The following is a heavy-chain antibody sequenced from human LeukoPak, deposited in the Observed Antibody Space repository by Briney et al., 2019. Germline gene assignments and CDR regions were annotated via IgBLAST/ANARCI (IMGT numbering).Heavy chain of an antibody. J-gene: IGHJ4*02. Sequence: GGSLRLSCAASGFPFSTYSMNWVRQAPGKGLEWVSSISSGSSYIYYADSVKGRFTISRDNAKNSLYLQMNSLRAEDTAVYYCATSKLLLDYFDYWGQGALVTVSS. CDR3: ATSKLLLDYFDY. V-gene: IGHV3-21*01. CDR2: ISSGSSYI. D-gene: IGHD2-2*01. CDR1: GFPFSTYS.